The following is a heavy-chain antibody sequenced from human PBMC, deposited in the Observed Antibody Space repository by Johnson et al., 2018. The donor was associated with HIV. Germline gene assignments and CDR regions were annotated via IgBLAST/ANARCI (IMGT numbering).Heavy chain of an antibody. Sequence: VQLVESGGVLVQPGGSLRLSCAASGFSFDEHGMSWVRQAPGKGLEWVSVIYSGGSTYYADSVKGRFTISRDISKNTLDLQMNSLRAEDTAVYYCARAPQTYNWNYMMAFDMWGQGTMVTVSP. V-gene: IGHV3-66*01. CDR1: GFSFDEHG. CDR3: ARAPQTYNWNYMMAFDM. CDR2: IYSGGST. D-gene: IGHD1-7*01. J-gene: IGHJ3*02.